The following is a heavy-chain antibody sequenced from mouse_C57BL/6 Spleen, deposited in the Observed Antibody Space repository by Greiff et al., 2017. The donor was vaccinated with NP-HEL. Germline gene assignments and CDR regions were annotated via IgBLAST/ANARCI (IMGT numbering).Heavy chain of an antibody. CDR3: ARGTNYYGSSYCFDY. D-gene: IGHD1-1*01. CDR1: GYSITSGYY. V-gene: IGHV3-6*01. CDR2: ISYDGSN. J-gene: IGHJ2*01. Sequence: DVQLVESGPGLVKPSQSLSLTCSVTGYSITSGYYWNWIRQFPGNKLEWMGYISYDGSNNYNPSLKNRTSITRDTSKNQFFLKLNSVTTEDTATYYCARGTNYYGSSYCFDYWGQGTTLTVSS.